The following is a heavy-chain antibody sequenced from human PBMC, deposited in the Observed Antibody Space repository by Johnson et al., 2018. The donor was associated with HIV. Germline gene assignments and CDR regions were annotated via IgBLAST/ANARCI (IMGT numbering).Heavy chain of an antibody. Sequence: VQLVESGGGLVQPGGSLRLSCAASGFTFSSYAMSWVRQAPGKGLEWVSAIYSGGSTYYADSVKGRFTISRDNSKNTLYLQMNSLRAEDTAVYYCARDEVAGAFDIWGQGTMVTVSS. V-gene: IGHV3-23*04. CDR3: ARDEVAGAFDI. CDR2: IYSGGST. CDR1: GFTFSSYA. J-gene: IGHJ3*02.